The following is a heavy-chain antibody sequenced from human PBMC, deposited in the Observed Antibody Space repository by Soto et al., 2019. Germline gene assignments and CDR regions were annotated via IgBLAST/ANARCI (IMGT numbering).Heavy chain of an antibody. V-gene: IGHV3-23*01. J-gene: IGHJ4*02. CDR2: ISGSGGST. Sequence: SLRLSCAAYGFTFSSYAMSWVRQAPGKGLEWVSAISGSGGSTYYADSVKGRFTISRDNSKNTLYLQMNSLRAEDTAVYYCAKDPGYSGSGYFDYWGQGTLVTVSS. D-gene: IGHD5-12*01. CDR3: AKDPGYSGSGYFDY. CDR1: GFTFSSYA.